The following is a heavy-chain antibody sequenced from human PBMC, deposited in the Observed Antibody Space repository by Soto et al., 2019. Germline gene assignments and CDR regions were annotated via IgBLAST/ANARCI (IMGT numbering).Heavy chain of an antibody. CDR1: GLTFSRSG. CDR3: ARDSGWSSLAH. D-gene: IGHD6-25*01. V-gene: IGHV3-30*03. Sequence: PGGSLRLSCAASGLTFSRSGMHWVRQAPGKGLEWVAVISSDGSNKFYVDSVKGRFTVSRDNSKDTLYLQVDRLTDEDTAIYFCARDSGWSSLAHWGQGTLVPVSS. CDR2: ISSDGSNK. J-gene: IGHJ4*02.